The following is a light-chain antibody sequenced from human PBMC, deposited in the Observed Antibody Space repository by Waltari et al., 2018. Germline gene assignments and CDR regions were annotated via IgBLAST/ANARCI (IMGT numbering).Light chain of an antibody. CDR1: SREVGNVNL. CDR2: EAT. J-gene: IGLJ3*02. CDR3: CSYAGSSSPRL. V-gene: IGLV2-23*01. Sequence: QSALTQPASVSWSPGQSIPISCPGPSREVGNVNLVPWYQLHPGKAPKRLIFEATKRPSGISYHFSGSKSGNTASLTISGLQAEDEADYFCCSYAGSSSPRLFGGGTKLSVL.